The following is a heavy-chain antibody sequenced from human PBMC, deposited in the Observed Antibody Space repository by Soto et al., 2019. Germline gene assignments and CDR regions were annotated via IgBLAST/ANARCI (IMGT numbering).Heavy chain of an antibody. V-gene: IGHV2-5*02. J-gene: IGHJ4*02. CDR2: IYWDDDK. CDR1: GFSLTTSGVG. Sequence: QITLNESGPTVVKPAEPLTLTCTFSGFSLTTSGVGVGWIRQSPGKAPEWLALIYWDDDKRYSASLKSRLTITKDTSKNQVVLTMASVDPADTATYYCAHRILRTVFGLVTPTAIYFDFWGQGTTVVVSS. CDR3: AHRILRTVFGLVTPTAIYFDF. D-gene: IGHD3-3*01.